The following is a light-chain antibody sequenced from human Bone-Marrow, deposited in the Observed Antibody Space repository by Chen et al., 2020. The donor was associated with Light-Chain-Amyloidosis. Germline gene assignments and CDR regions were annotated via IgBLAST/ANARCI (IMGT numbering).Light chain of an antibody. J-gene: IGKJ1*01. Sequence: DIVMTQSPASLAVSLGERATINCKSSQSLLYTSNNKNYLTWYQQKPGQPPKLLIHWASTRESGVPDRFSGSGSGTDFTLTISSLQAEDVAVYYCQQYYGSPRWTFGQGTRVEIK. CDR1: QSLLYTSNNKNY. CDR2: WAS. V-gene: IGKV4-1*01. CDR3: QQYYGSPRWT.